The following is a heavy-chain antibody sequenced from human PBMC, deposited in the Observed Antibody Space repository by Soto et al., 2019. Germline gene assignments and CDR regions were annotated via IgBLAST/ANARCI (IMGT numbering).Heavy chain of an antibody. V-gene: IGHV1-69*06. Sequence: QVQLVQSGAEVKKPGSSVKVSCKAAGGTVSSYDISWVRQSPGQRLELMGGIIPIFGTANYAQKFQGRVTITADKSTSTAYMELSSLRSEDTTVYYCASDSTIFGVVYYYYYGMDVWGQGTTVTVSS. J-gene: IGHJ6*02. CDR2: IIPIFGTA. CDR1: GGTVSSYD. D-gene: IGHD3-3*01. CDR3: ASDSTIFGVVYYYYYGMDV.